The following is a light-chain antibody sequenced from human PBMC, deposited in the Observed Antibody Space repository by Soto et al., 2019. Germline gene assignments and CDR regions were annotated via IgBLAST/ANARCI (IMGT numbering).Light chain of an antibody. CDR2: LGS. Sequence: DVVMTQSPLSLPVTPGEPASISCRSGQSLLRSNGYNSLDWYLRKPGQSPQLLIYLGSNRSSGVPDRFSGSGSGTDFTLKISRVEAEDVGVYYCMQAQQTPHTFGQGTKLEIK. CDR1: QSLLRSNGYNS. CDR3: MQAQQTPHT. V-gene: IGKV2-28*01. J-gene: IGKJ2*01.